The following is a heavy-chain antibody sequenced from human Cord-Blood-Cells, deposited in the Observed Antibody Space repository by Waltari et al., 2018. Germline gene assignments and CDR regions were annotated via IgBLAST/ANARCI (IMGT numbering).Heavy chain of an antibody. Sequence: EVQLVESGGGLVKPGGSLRLSCASSGFTFSSYSMNWVRQAPGKGLEWVSSISSSSSYIYYADSVKGRFTISRDNAKNSLYLQMNSLRAEDTAVYYCARVGIPAYFDYWGQGTLVTVSS. CDR3: ARVGIPAYFDY. D-gene: IGHD5-18*01. V-gene: IGHV3-21*01. J-gene: IGHJ4*02. CDR2: ISSSSSYI. CDR1: GFTFSSYS.